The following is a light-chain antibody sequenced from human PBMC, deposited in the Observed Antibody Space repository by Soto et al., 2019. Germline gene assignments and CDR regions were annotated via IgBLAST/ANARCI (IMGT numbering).Light chain of an antibody. J-gene: IGLJ3*02. CDR1: SGHSNYD. V-gene: IGLV4-69*01. CDR3: QTWDTGPWL. Sequence: QLVLTQSPSPSATLGASVKLTCTLSSGHSNYDIAWHQQQPEKGPRYLMNLKSDGTHNKGDGIPDRFSGSSSGAERYLTISSLQSDDEADYYCQTWDTGPWLFGGGTKVTVL. CDR2: LKSDGTH.